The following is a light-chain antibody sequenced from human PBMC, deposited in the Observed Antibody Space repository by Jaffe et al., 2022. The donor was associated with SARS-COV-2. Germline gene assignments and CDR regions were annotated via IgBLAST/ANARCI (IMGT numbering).Light chain of an antibody. CDR3: QHRMNWPLT. CDR2: DAS. CDR1: QTVSIY. Sequence: EIVLTQSPATLSLSPGERATLSCRASQTVSIYLAWYQHKPGQAPRLLIYDASNRAAGIPARFSGSGSGTDFTLTISSLEPEDFAVYYCQHRMNWPLTFGGGTRVEI. J-gene: IGKJ4*01. V-gene: IGKV3-11*01.